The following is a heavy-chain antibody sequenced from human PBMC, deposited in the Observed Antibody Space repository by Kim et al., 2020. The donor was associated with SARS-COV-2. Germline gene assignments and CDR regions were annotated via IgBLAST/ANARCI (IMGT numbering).Heavy chain of an antibody. J-gene: IGHJ6*02. D-gene: IGHD5-12*01. CDR3: AREGDGYNFPYYYGMDV. CDR2: IKQDGSEK. Sequence: GGSLRLSCAASGFTFSSYWMSWVRQAPGKGLEWVANIKQDGSEKYYADSVKGRFTISRDNAKNSLYLQMNSLRAEDTAVYYCAREGDGYNFPYYYGMDVWGQGTTVTVSS. CDR1: GFTFSSYW. V-gene: IGHV3-7*01.